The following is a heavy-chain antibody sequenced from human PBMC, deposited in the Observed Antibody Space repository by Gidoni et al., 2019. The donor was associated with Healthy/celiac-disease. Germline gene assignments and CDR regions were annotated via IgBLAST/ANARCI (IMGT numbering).Heavy chain of an antibody. CDR3: TTDLGVVVVPAGEDKWDAFDI. D-gene: IGHD2-2*01. J-gene: IGHJ3*02. CDR1: GFTFSNAW. CDR2: IKRKTNGGTT. Sequence: EVQLVVSGGGLVKPGGALRLSCAASGFTFSNAWLSLVRQAPGKGLEWVGCIKRKTNGGTTDYAAPVKVRFTISRVDSKNTLYLQMNSLKTEDTAVYYCTTDLGVVVVPAGEDKWDAFDIWGQGTMVTVSS. V-gene: IGHV3-15*01.